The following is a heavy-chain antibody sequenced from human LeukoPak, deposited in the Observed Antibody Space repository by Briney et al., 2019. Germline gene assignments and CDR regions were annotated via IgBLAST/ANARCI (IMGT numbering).Heavy chain of an antibody. CDR2: ISSNGGST. V-gene: IGHV3-64D*09. D-gene: IGHD4-23*01. CDR3: VKAQDYGGNSGALAFDI. J-gene: IGHJ3*02. CDR1: GFTFSSYA. Sequence: GGSLRLSCSASGFTFSSYAMHWVRQAPGRGLEYVSAISSNGGSTYYADSVKGRFTISRDNSKNTLYLQTSSLRAEDTAVYYCVKAQDYGGNSGALAFDIWGQGTMVTVSS.